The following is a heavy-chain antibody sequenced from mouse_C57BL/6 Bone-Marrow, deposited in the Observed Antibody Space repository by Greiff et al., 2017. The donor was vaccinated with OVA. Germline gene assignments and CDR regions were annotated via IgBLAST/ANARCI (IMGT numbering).Heavy chain of an antibody. J-gene: IGHJ2*01. Sequence: QVQLQQSGAELVRPGTSVKVSCKASGYAFTNYLIEWVKQRPGQGLEWIGVINPGSGGTNYNEKFKGKATLTADKSSSTAYMQLSSLTSEDSAVYFCAREDLIFDYWGQGTTLTVSS. CDR3: AREDLIFDY. V-gene: IGHV1-54*01. CDR1: GYAFTNYL. CDR2: INPGSGGT.